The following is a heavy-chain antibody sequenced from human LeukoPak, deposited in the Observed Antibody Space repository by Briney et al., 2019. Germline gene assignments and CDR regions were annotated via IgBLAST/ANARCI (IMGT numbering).Heavy chain of an antibody. J-gene: IGHJ4*02. D-gene: IGHD6-13*01. CDR3: ARTATDTGEFDY. CDR2: ISSSSSSI. CDR1: GFSFSSYS. V-gene: IGHV3-21*01. Sequence: GGSLRLSCAASGFSFSSYSMNWVRQAPGKGLECVSSISSSSSSIYYADSVKGRFTISRDDAKNSLYLQMNSLRAEDTAVYYCARTATDTGEFDYWGQGTLVTVSS.